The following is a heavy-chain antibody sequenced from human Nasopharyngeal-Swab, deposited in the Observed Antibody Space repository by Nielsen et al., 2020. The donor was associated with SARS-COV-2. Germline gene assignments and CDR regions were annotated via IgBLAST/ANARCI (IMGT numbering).Heavy chain of an antibody. D-gene: IGHD2/OR15-2a*01. CDR2: ISSSSSTI. V-gene: IGHV3-48*02. Sequence: GESLKISCAASGFTFSSYSMNWVRQAPGKGLEWVSYISSSSSTIYYADSVKGRFTISRDNAKNPLYLQMNSLRDEDTAVYYCARVVDFSWGQGTLVTVSS. J-gene: IGHJ4*02. CDR3: ARVVDFS. CDR1: GFTFSSYS.